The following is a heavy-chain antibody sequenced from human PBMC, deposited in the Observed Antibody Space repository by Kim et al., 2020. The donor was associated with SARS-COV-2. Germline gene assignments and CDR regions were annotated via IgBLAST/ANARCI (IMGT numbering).Heavy chain of an antibody. V-gene: IGHV1-69*13. J-gene: IGHJ5*02. CDR1: GGTYNSYA. Sequence: SVKVSCKASGGTYNSYAISWVRQAPGQGFEWMGMIIPMFGRPDYAQKFQGRVTISADESTSTAYMELSSLRSEDTAVYYCARGGYCGGGSGYGYFDPWGQGSLVTVSS. CDR2: IIPMFGRP. D-gene: IGHD2-15*01. CDR3: ARGGYCGGGSGYGYFDP.